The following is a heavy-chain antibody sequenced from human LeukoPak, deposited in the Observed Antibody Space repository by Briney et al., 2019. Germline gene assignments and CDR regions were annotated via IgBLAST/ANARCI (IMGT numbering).Heavy chain of an antibody. V-gene: IGHV4-59*04. CDR1: GFTLSSYA. CDR2: IYYSGNT. CDR3: AHQSTHGFGELLYED. J-gene: IGHJ4*02. D-gene: IGHD3-10*01. Sequence: GSLRLSCAASGFTLSSYAMSWVRQAPGKGLEWIGNIYYSGNTYYNPSLKSRVTISVDTSKNQFSLKLRSVTAADTAVYYCAHQSTHGFGELLYEDWGRGTLVTVSS.